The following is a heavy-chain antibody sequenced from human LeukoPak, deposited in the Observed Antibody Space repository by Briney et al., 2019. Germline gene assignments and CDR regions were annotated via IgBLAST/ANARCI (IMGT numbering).Heavy chain of an antibody. J-gene: IGHJ4*02. CDR2: IYSGGST. D-gene: IGHD3-22*01. V-gene: IGHV3-66*02. CDR1: GFTVSSNY. Sequence: GGSLRLSCAASGFTVSSNYMSWVRQAPGKGLEWVSVIYSGGSTYYADSVKGRFTISRDNSKNTLYLQMNSLRAEDTAVYYCARDAQAYYYYDSSGYYYGLGYFDYWGQGTLVTVSS. CDR3: ARDAQAYYYYDSSGYYYGLGYFDY.